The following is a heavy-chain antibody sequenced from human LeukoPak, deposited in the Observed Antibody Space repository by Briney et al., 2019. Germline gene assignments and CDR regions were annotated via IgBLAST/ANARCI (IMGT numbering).Heavy chain of an antibody. V-gene: IGHV3-21*01. J-gene: IGHJ6*03. CDR1: GFTFSSYS. CDR2: ISSSSSYI. Sequence: GGSLRLFCAASGFTFSSYSMNWVRQAPGKGLEWVSSISSSSSYIYYADSVKGRFTISRDNAKNSLYLQMNSLRAEDTAVYYCARDGMVAGTDYYYYYMDVWGKGTTVTVSS. D-gene: IGHD6-19*01. CDR3: ARDGMVAGTDYYYYYMDV.